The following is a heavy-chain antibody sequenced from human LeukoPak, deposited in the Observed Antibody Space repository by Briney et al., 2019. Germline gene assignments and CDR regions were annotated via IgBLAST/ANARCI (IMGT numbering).Heavy chain of an antibody. CDR1: GYTFTSYD. CDR2: MNPNSGNT. CDR3: ARSPSMVAGTWWFDR. V-gene: IGHV1-8*01. J-gene: IGHJ5*02. D-gene: IGHD6-13*01. Sequence: ASVKVSCKASGYTFTSYDINWVRQATGQGLEWMGWMNPNSGNTGYAQKFQGRVTMTRNTSISTAYMELSSLRSEDTAVYYCARSPSMVAGTWWFDRWGQGTLVTVSS.